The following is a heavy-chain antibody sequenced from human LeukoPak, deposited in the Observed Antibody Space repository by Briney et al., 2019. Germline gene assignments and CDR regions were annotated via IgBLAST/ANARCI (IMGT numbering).Heavy chain of an antibody. D-gene: IGHD6-13*01. V-gene: IGHV4-59*01. Sequence: SETLSLTCTVTGGCISSYYWSWIRQPPGKALDLIGYIDYSGSTNYNPSLKSRVTISVDTSKNQFSLKLSSVTAADTAVYYCARDWRIAAAGDYYYYGMDVWGKGTTVTVSS. CDR3: ARDWRIAAAGDYYYYGMDV. CDR2: IDYSGST. J-gene: IGHJ6*04. CDR1: GGCISSYY.